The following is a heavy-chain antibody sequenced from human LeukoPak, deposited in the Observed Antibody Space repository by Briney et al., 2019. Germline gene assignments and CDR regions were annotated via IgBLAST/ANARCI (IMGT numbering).Heavy chain of an antibody. CDR1: GFTFSSYS. Sequence: GGSLRLSCAASGFTFSSYSMNWVRQAPGKGLEWVSSTSSSSSYIYYADSVKGRFTISRDNAKNSLYLQMNSLRAEDTAVYYCARSGSWYSYFDYWGQGTLVTVSS. CDR3: ARSGSWYSYFDY. D-gene: IGHD2-15*01. J-gene: IGHJ4*02. V-gene: IGHV3-21*01. CDR2: TSSSSSYI.